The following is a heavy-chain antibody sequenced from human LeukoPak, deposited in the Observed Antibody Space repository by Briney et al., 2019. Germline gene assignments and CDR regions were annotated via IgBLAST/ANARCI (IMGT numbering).Heavy chain of an antibody. CDR2: INWNGGST. CDR3: AAGDRNGWYFDY. V-gene: IGHV3-20*04. Sequence: GGSLRLSCAASGFTFYDHSMSWVRQVPGKGLEWVSGINWNGGSTGYADSVKGRFTISRDNAKNSLYLQMNSLRAEDTALYYCAAGDRNGWYFDYWGQGTLVTVSS. CDR1: GFTFYDHS. J-gene: IGHJ4*02. D-gene: IGHD6-19*01.